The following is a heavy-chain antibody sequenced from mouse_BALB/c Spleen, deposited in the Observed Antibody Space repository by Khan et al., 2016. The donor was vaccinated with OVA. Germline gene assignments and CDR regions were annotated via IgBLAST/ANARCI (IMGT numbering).Heavy chain of an antibody. CDR3: AGRLIY. CDR1: GYIFTDYA. CDR2: INTETGEA. J-gene: IGHJ3*01. Sequence: QIQLVQSGPQLKKPGETVKISCRASGYIFTDYAMHWVRQAPGKVLRWMGWINTETGEATYADDFKGRFAFSLETSATTAYLQINNLKNEDTATYFCAGRLIYWGQGTLVTVSA. D-gene: IGHD1-1*01. V-gene: IGHV9-2-1*01.